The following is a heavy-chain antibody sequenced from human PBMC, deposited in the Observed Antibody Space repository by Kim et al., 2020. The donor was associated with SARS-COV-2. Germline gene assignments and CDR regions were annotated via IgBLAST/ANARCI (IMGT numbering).Heavy chain of an antibody. CDR2: ISGSGGST. J-gene: IGHJ4*02. Sequence: GGSLRLSCAVTGFTFSSYAMTWVRQAPGKGLEWVSGISGSGGSTHHADSVKGRFTISRDNSKNTLYLQMNSLRVEDTAIYYCAKRAQDNWYDLGLIEYWGQGTVVTVSS. CDR1: GFTFSSYA. D-gene: IGHD1-1*01. CDR3: AKRAQDNWYDLGLIEY. V-gene: IGHV3-23*01.